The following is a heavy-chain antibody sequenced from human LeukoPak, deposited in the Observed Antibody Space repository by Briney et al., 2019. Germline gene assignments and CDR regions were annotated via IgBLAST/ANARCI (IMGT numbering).Heavy chain of an antibody. CDR2: INPNSGGT. D-gene: IGHD3-3*02. CDR1: GYTFTGYY. V-gene: IGHV1-2*02. J-gene: IGHJ4*02. Sequence: ASVKVSCKASGYTFTGYYMHWVRQAPGQGLEWMGWINPNSGGTNYAQKFQGRVTMTRDTSISTAYMELSRLRSDDTAVYYCARVKVFIFGVVTPFDYWGQGTLVTVSS. CDR3: ARVKVFIFGVVTPFDY.